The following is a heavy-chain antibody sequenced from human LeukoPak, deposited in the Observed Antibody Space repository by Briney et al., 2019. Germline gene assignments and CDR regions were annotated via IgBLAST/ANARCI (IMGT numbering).Heavy chain of an antibody. CDR2: IYSNGDT. CDR1: GDSISSGSYY. D-gene: IGHD6-13*01. J-gene: IGHJ6*03. CDR3: ASRHSKQQPYYYYMDI. Sequence: RASQTLSPTCTVSGDSISSGSYYWSWIRQPAGKGLEWIGRIYSNGDTKFNPSLKSRVTISLDTSKNQFSLKLSSATAADTAVYYCASRHSKQQPYYYYMDIWGKGTTVTASS. V-gene: IGHV4-61*02.